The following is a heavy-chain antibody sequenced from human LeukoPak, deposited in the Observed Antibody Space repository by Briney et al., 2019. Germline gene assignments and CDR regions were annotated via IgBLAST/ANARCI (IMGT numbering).Heavy chain of an antibody. Sequence: GGSLRLSCAASGFTVSSNYMSWVRQAPGEGLEWVSVIYSGGSTYYADSVKGRFTISRDNSKNTLYLQMNSLRAEDTAVYYCARGGDPSTYYFDYWGQGTLVTVSS. CDR3: ARGGDPSTYYFDY. CDR2: IYSGGST. J-gene: IGHJ4*02. D-gene: IGHD4-17*01. CDR1: GFTVSSNY. V-gene: IGHV3-53*01.